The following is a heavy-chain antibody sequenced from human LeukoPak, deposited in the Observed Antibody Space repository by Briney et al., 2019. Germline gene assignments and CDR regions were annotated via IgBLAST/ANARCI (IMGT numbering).Heavy chain of an antibody. CDR2: ISGSGGST. CDR3: AKSIGGVVVVAADY. CDR1: GLTFSPYA. D-gene: IGHD2-15*01. J-gene: IGHJ4*02. Sequence: GGSLRLSCAASGLTFSPYAMTGVRQAPGKGLEWVSVISGSGGSTYYADCVKGRFTLSRDNSKNTLYLQMNSLRAEDTAVYYCAKSIGGVVVVAADYWGQGTLVTVSS. V-gene: IGHV3-23*01.